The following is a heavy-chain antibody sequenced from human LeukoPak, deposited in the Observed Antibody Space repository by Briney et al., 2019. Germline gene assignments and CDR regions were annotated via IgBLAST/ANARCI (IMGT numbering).Heavy chain of an antibody. D-gene: IGHD2-15*01. CDR1: GGSISSGVYY. V-gene: IGHV4-30-4*01. Sequence: SQTLFLTCTVSGGSISSGVYYWSWIRQPPGKGLEWIGYIYYSGSTYYNPSLKSRVIISVDTSKNQFSLKLSSVTAADTAVYYCARDLGYCSGGSCYSAWFDPWGQGTLVTVSS. CDR2: IYYSGST. CDR3: ARDLGYCSGGSCYSAWFDP. J-gene: IGHJ5*02.